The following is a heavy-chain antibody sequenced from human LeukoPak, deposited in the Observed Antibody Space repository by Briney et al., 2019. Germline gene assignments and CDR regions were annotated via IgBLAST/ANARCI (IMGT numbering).Heavy chain of an antibody. Sequence: HPGGSLRLSCVASGFTFSNYAMSWVRQTPGKGLEWVSSISGSGGSTHYADTVKGRFTISRDNSKNILYLQMNSLRAEDTAVYYCAKDWMSTIINYFDYWGQGTLVTVSS. CDR2: ISGSGGST. CDR3: AKDWMSTIINYFDY. J-gene: IGHJ4*02. CDR1: GFTFSNYA. V-gene: IGHV3-23*01. D-gene: IGHD5-12*01.